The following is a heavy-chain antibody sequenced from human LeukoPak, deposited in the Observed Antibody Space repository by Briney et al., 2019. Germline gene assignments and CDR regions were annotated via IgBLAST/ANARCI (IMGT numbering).Heavy chain of an antibody. CDR3: ARILTGYYSFDY. CDR2: ISSSSSYI. Sequence: GGSLRLSCAASGFTFSSYIMNWVRQAPGKGLEWVSSISSSSSYIYYADSVKGRFTISRDNAKNSLYLQMNSLRAEDTAVYYCARILTGYYSFDYWGQGTLVAVSS. V-gene: IGHV3-21*01. J-gene: IGHJ4*02. D-gene: IGHD3-9*01. CDR1: GFTFSSYI.